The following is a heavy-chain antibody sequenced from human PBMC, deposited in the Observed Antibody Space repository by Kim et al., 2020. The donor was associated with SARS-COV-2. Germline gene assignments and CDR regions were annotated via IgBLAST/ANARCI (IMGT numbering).Heavy chain of an antibody. CDR2: INPSGGST. CDR1: GYTFTSYY. Sequence: ASVKVSCKASGYTFTSYYMHWVRQAPGQGLEWMGIINPSGGSTSYAQKFQGRVTMTRDTSTSTVYMELSSLRSEDTAVYYCARDQQQQLVPGHYYYGMDVWGQGTTVTVSS. J-gene: IGHJ6*02. D-gene: IGHD6-13*01. CDR3: ARDQQQQLVPGHYYYGMDV. V-gene: IGHV1-46*01.